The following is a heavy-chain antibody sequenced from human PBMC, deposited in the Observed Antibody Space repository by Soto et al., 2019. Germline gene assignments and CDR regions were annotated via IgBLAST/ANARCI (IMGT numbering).Heavy chain of an antibody. D-gene: IGHD3-22*01. CDR1: GDSINNFY. CDR2: IYTSGST. CDR3: ARDAFYYDTSGQYLFDS. Sequence: TSETLSLTCTVSGDSINNFYWSWVRQPAGQGLEYIGRIYTSGSTYYDPSLQSRVTMSVDTSKNQFSLKLSSVTAADTAVYYCARDAFYYDTSGQYLFDSWGQGILVTVSS. J-gene: IGHJ4*02. V-gene: IGHV4-4*07.